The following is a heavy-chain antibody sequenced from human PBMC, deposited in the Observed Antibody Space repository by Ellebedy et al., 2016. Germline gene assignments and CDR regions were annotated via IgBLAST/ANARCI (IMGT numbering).Heavy chain of an antibody. V-gene: IGHV1-2*02. CDR1: GYTFIGYF. CDR3: ARGTDTGAFDI. Sequence: ASVKVSXXASGYTFIGYFMHWVRQAPGQGLEWMAWINPKNGVTNYAQKFQGGVTMTRDTSINTAYMELNRLRSDDTAVYYCARGTDTGAFDIWGQGTLVTVSS. CDR2: INPKNGVT. J-gene: IGHJ3*02. D-gene: IGHD5-18*01.